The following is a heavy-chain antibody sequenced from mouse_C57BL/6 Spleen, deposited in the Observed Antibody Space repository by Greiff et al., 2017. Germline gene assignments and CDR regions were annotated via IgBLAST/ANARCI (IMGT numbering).Heavy chain of an antibody. J-gene: IGHJ2*01. V-gene: IGHV1-64*01. Sequence: QVQLQQPGAELVKPGASVKLSCKASGYTFTSYWMHWVKQRPGQGLEWIGMIHPNSGSTNYNEKFKGKATLTADKSSSTAYMELRSLTSEDSAVYFCAIYYDYDGGGYWGQGTTLTVSS. D-gene: IGHD2-4*01. CDR2: IHPNSGST. CDR1: GYTFTSYW. CDR3: AIYYDYDGGGY.